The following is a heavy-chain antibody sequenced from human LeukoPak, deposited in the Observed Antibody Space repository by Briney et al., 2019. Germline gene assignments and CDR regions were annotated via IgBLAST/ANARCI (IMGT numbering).Heavy chain of an antibody. CDR1: GGSFSGYY. CDR2: INGGGST. D-gene: IGHD3-10*01. J-gene: IGHJ5*01. CDR3: ARDLLLWFGEDWFDS. Sequence: KPSETLSLTCAVYGGSFSGYYWSWLRQPPGKGLEWIGEINGGGSTNYNPSLKSRVTISVDTSNNQFSLKLSSVTAADTAVYYCARDLLLWFGEDWFDSWGQGTLVTVSS. V-gene: IGHV4-34*01.